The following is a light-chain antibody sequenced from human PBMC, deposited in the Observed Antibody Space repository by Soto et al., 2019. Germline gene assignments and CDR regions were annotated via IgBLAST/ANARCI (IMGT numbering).Light chain of an antibody. J-gene: IGKJ5*01. CDR1: QSVTSNY. V-gene: IGKV3-20*01. CDR3: QQYGSSPNT. CDR2: GAS. Sequence: EIVLTQSPGTLSLSLGERATLSCRASQSVTSNYLGWYQQKTGQSPRLLIYGASSRATGVPDRFSGSGSGTDFTLTISRLEPEDFAVYSCQQYGSSPNTFGQGTRLEIK.